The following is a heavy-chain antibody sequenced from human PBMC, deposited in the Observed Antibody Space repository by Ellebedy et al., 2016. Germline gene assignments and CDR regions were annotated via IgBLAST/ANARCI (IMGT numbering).Heavy chain of an antibody. Sequence: TSVKVSCKASGYTFTSYGISWVRQAPGQGLEWMGWISAYNGNTNYAQKLQGRVTLTTDTSTNTAYMELRSLRSDDTAVYYCARDHDTSGYYLYWGQGTLVTVSS. CDR2: ISAYNGNT. J-gene: IGHJ4*02. CDR1: GYTFTSYG. CDR3: ARDHDTSGYYLY. V-gene: IGHV1-18*04. D-gene: IGHD3-22*01.